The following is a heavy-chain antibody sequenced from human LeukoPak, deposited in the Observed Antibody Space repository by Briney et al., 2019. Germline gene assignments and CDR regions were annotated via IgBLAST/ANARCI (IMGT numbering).Heavy chain of an antibody. D-gene: IGHD1-26*01. CDR3: SRESGPFCPFGY. J-gene: IGHJ4*02. Sequence: PSETLSLTCGVSGVSISGTNWWSCVRQPPGQGLEWIGEISLAGQTNYNPSLNGRVTMSLDKSSNQLSLHLTSVTAADTATYFCSRESGPFCPFGYWGQGTLVIVSS. CDR2: ISLAGQT. CDR1: GVSISGTNW. V-gene: IGHV4/OR15-8*02.